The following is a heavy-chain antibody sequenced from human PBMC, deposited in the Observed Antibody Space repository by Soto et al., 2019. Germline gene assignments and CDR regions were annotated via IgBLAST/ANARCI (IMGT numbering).Heavy chain of an antibody. D-gene: IGHD3-22*01. CDR3: AGGYYYDSSGYYYVGGWFDP. J-gene: IGHJ5*02. CDR2: IYHSGST. V-gene: IGHV4-38-2*01. Sequence: KPSETLSLTCAVSGYSISSGYYWGWIRQPPGKGLEWIGSIYHSGSTYYNPSLKSRVTISVDTSKNQFSLKLSSVTAADTAVYYCAGGYYYDSSGYYYVGGWFDPWGQGTLVTVSS. CDR1: GYSISSGYY.